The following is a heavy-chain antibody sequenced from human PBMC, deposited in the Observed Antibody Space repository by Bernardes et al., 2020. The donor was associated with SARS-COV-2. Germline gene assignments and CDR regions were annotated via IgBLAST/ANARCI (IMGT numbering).Heavy chain of an antibody. J-gene: IGHJ4*02. CDR3: ARSYYYDSSGYCHPSPFGD. CDR1: GFSLSTSGMR. CDR2: IDWDDDK. Sequence: SGPTLVKPTQTLTLTCTFSGFSLSTSGMRVSWIRQPPGKALEWLARIDWDDDKFYSTSLKTRLTISKDTSKNQVVLTMTNMDPVDTATYYCARSYYYDSSGYCHPSPFGDWGQGTLVAVSS. V-gene: IGHV2-70*04. D-gene: IGHD3-22*01.